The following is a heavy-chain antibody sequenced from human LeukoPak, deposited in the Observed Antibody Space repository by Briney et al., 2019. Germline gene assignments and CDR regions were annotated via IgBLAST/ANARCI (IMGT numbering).Heavy chain of an antibody. CDR3: ARAGQDGSYYDY. D-gene: IGHD1-26*01. V-gene: IGHV3-66*01. CDR2: IYSGGNT. CDR1: GFTVSRNY. J-gene: IGHJ4*02. Sequence: PGGSLRLSCAASGFTVSRNYMSWVRQPPGKGLEWVSLIYSGGNTYYADSVKGRFTVSRDNSKNTLYLQMSSLGAEDTAVYYCARAGQDGSYYDYWGRGTLVTVSS.